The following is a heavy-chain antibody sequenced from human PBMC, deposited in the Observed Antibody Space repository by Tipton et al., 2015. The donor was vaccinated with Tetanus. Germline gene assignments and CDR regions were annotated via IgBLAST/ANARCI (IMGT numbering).Heavy chain of an antibody. Sequence: GSLRLSCAASGFTFSTYDMHWVRQATGKGLEWVSAIGPTGDTYYSGSVEGRFTVSRENAKNSLYLQMNGLGAGDTAVYYCARATRPTYCGADCYSHYGMDVWGQGTTVTVSS. CDR2: IGPTGDT. J-gene: IGHJ6*02. D-gene: IGHD2-21*02. CDR1: GFTFSTYD. V-gene: IGHV3-13*01. CDR3: ARATRPTYCGADCYSHYGMDV.